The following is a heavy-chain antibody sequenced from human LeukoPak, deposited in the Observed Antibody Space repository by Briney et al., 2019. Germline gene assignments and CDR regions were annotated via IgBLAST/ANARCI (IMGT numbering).Heavy chain of an antibody. V-gene: IGHV4-59*08. D-gene: IGHD3-3*01. J-gene: IGHJ5*02. Sequence: PSETLSLTCTVSGGSISSYYWTWIRQPPGKGLKWIGYIYYSGSTNYNPSLKSRVTISIDTSKNQLSLKLTSATAADTSVYYCARHSGLRSPFDPWGQGTLVTVSS. CDR2: IYYSGST. CDR3: ARHSGLRSPFDP. CDR1: GGSISSYY.